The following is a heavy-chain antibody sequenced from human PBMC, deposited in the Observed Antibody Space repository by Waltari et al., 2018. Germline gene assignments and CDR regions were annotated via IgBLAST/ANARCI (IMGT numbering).Heavy chain of an antibody. CDR2: ISGSGGST. CDR3: AKIPRLGRGSYYYYYGMDV. J-gene: IGHJ6*02. Sequence: EVQLVESGGGLVQPGGSLRLSCAASGFTFSSYAMSWVRQAPGKGLEWVSAISGSGGSTYYADSVKGRFTISRDNSKNTLYLQMNSLRAEDTAVYYCAKIPRLGRGSYYYYYGMDVWGQGTTVTVSS. D-gene: IGHD3-10*01. V-gene: IGHV3-23*04. CDR1: GFTFSSYA.